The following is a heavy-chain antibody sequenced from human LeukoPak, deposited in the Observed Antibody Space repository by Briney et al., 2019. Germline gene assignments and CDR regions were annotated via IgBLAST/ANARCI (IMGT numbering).Heavy chain of an antibody. CDR3: ARDLGIAARPTFDY. J-gene: IGHJ4*02. V-gene: IGHV3-21*01. D-gene: IGHD6-6*01. CDR1: GFTFSTYW. Sequence: GGSLRLSCAASGFTFSTYWMYWVRQAPGKGLEWVSSISSNINYIYYADSVKGRFTISRDNAKNSLYLQMNSLRAEDTAVYYCARDLGIAARPTFDYWGQGTLVTVSS. CDR2: ISSNINYI.